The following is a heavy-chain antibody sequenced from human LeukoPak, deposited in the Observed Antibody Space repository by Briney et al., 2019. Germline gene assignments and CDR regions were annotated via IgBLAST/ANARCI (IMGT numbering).Heavy chain of an antibody. V-gene: IGHV4-34*01. Sequence: SETLSLTCAVYGGSFSGYYWNWIRQPPGRGLEWIGEINHSGSTNYNPSLKSRVTISVDTSKNQFSLKLSFVTAADTAVYYCARDSGTTGEVKFDPWGQGTLVTVSS. D-gene: IGHD3-10*01. CDR1: GGSFSGYY. J-gene: IGHJ5*02. CDR3: ARDSGTTGEVKFDP. CDR2: INHSGST.